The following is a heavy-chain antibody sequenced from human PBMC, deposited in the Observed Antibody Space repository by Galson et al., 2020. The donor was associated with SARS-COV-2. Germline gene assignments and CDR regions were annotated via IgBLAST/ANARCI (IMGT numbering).Heavy chain of an antibody. CDR3: ARGIAAAGTSSSVINYYYYGMDV. D-gene: IGHD6-13*01. V-gene: IGHV4-34*01. J-gene: IGHJ6*02. Sequence: ETSETLSLTCAVYGGSFSGYYWSWIRQPPGKGLEWIGEINHSGSTNYNPSLKSRVTISVDTSKNQFSLKLSSVTAADTAVYYCARGIAAAGTSSSVINYYYYGMDVWGQGTTVTVSS. CDR1: GGSFSGYY. CDR2: INHSGST.